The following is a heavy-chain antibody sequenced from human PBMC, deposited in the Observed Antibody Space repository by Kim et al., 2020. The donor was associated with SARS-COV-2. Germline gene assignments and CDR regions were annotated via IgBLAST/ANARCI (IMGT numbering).Heavy chain of an antibody. CDR1: GFTFSSYA. CDR2: IWYDGSNK. D-gene: IGHD3-3*01. Sequence: GGSLRLSCAASGFTFSSYAMHWVRQAPGKGLEWVAVIWYDGSNKYYADSVKGRFTISRDNSKNTLYLQMNSLRAEDTAVYYCAKADYDFWSGYKTGAEYFQHWGQGTLVTVSS. CDR3: AKADYDFWSGYKTGAEYFQH. J-gene: IGHJ1*01. V-gene: IGHV3-33*06.